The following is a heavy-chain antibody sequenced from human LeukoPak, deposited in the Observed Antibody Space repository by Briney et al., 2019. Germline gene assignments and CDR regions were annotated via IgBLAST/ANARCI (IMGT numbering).Heavy chain of an antibody. CDR1: GXSISRYY. Sequence: SETLSLTCTVSGXSISRYYGSWIRQPPGKGLEWIGYIYNSGSTNYSPSLKSRVSISVDTPKNQFSLRLSSVTAADTAVYYCARPSRDGYRYTFDYWGQGILVTVSS. CDR2: IYNSGST. CDR3: ARPSRDGYRYTFDY. D-gene: IGHD5-24*01. J-gene: IGHJ4*02. V-gene: IGHV4-59*01.